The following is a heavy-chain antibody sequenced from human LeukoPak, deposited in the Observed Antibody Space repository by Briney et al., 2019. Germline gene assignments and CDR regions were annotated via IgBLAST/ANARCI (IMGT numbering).Heavy chain of an antibody. CDR2: INHSGST. Sequence: LETLSLTCAVYGGSFSGYYWSWIRQPPGKGLEWIGEINHSGSTNYNPSLKSRVTISVDTSKNQFSLKLSSVTAADTAVYYCARAQHGYSGYDSLGYYYYYYMDVWGKGTTVTVSS. D-gene: IGHD5-12*01. CDR3: ARAQHGYSGYDSLGYYYYYYMDV. J-gene: IGHJ6*03. CDR1: GGSFSGYY. V-gene: IGHV4-34*01.